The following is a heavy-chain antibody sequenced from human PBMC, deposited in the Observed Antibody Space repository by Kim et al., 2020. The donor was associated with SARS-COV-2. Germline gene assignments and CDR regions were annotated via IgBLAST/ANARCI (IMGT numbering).Heavy chain of an antibody. D-gene: IGHD2-15*01. CDR3: AKGGRNSCYSRLEY. CDR1: GFTISSYA. V-gene: IGHV3-23*01. CDR2: ICDRDSKT. Sequence: GGSLRLSCAASGFTISSYALTWVRQAPGKVPEWVSTICDRDSKTHYVDSVKGRFTISRDNSKSTLWLEMNSLRADDTAVYYCAKGGRNSCYSRLEYWGQGALVTVSS. J-gene: IGHJ4*02.